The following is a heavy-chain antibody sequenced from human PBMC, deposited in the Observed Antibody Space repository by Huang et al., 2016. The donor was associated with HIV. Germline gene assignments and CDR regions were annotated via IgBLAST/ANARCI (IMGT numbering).Heavy chain of an antibody. J-gene: IGHJ4*02. Sequence: QIQLVQSGPEVKKPGASVKVSCKASGYTFSIYGISWVRQAPGQGPGWMGWVSASSGYTNYSQKFQGRVTMTADTSASTAYMDLRSLTSDDTAVYYCARVPSDHFSDYWGQGTLVTVSS. CDR1: GYTFSIYG. V-gene: IGHV1-18*01. CDR3: ARVPSDHFSDY. CDR2: VSASSGYT.